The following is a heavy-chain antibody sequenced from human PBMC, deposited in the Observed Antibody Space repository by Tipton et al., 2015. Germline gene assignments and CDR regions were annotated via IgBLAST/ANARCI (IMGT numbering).Heavy chain of an antibody. V-gene: IGHV3-7*01. CDR2: IKHDGSEK. Sequence: SLRLSCEASGIIFSSYWMSWVRQAPGQGLEWVGQIKHDGSEKYYLGSMKGRFTISRDNAKNSLYLQMSSLSVEDTAVYYCGRDVNGGYFDLWGQGTTVTVSP. CDR3: GRDVNGGYFDL. D-gene: IGHD2/OR15-2a*01. J-gene: IGHJ3*01. CDR1: GIIFSSYW.